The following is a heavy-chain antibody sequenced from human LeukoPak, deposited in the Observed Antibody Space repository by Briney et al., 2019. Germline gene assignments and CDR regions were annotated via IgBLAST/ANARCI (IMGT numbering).Heavy chain of an antibody. J-gene: IGHJ4*02. Sequence: PSETLSHTCAVYGGSFSGYYWSWIRQPPGKGLEWIGEINHSGSTNYNPSLKSRVTISVDTSKNQFSLKLSSVTAADTAVYYCARHSGLGVVSPYFDFWGQGILVTVSS. CDR1: GGSFSGYY. V-gene: IGHV4-34*01. D-gene: IGHD2-21*01. CDR3: ARHSGLGVVSPYFDF. CDR2: INHSGST.